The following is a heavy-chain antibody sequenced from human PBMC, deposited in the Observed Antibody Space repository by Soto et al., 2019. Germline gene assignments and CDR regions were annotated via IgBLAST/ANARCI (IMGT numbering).Heavy chain of an antibody. V-gene: IGHV4-34*01. CDR3: ARVERGTATTVVDAFDI. Sequence: QVQLQQWGAGLLKPSETLSLTCAVYGGFVSSGSYYWSWIRQPPEKGLEWIREMSHSGGTHFNPSLKSRVIISVDTSKNQFSLKMSSVTAADTALYYCARVERGTATTVVDAFDIWGPGTMVTVSS. CDR1: GGFVSSGSYY. J-gene: IGHJ3*02. D-gene: IGHD1-1*01. CDR2: MSHSGGT.